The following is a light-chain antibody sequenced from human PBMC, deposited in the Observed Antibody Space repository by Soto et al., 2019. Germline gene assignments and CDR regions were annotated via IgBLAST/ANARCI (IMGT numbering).Light chain of an antibody. V-gene: IGLV1-40*01. CDR3: QSYDSSLSVV. Sequence: QSVLTQPPSVSGAPGQRVTISCTGSSSNIGAGYDVHWYQQLPGTAPKLLIYGNSNRPSGGPDRFSGSKSGTSASLAITGLQAEDEADYYCQSYDSSLSVVFGGGTKVTVL. CDR2: GNS. CDR1: SSNIGAGYD. J-gene: IGLJ2*01.